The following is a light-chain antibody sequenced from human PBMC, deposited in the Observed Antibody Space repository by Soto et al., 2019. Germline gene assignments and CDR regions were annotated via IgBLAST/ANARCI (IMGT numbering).Light chain of an antibody. CDR1: QSVSSK. CDR2: GAS. Sequence: EIVMTQSPATLSVSPGERATLSCRASQSVSSKLAWYQQKPGQAPRLLIYGASTRATGIPARFSGSGSETEFTLTIRSLQSEDFAVYYCQEYKYSKKFGQGTKVE. CDR3: QEYKYSKK. J-gene: IGKJ1*01. V-gene: IGKV3-15*01.